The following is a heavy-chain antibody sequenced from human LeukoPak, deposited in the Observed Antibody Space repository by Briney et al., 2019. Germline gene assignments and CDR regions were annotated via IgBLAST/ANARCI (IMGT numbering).Heavy chain of an antibody. Sequence: SETLSLTCTVSGASPSNTYYWSWIRQLPGKGLEWIGNLYNIGSITYKPSLKSRVTMSVDMSKNQFSLRLTSVTAADTAVYFCATNSTGSAFDYWGQGILVTVSS. CDR1: GASPSNTYY. J-gene: IGHJ4*02. CDR2: LYNIGSI. CDR3: ATNSTGSAFDY. V-gene: IGHV4-59*08. D-gene: IGHD2/OR15-2a*01.